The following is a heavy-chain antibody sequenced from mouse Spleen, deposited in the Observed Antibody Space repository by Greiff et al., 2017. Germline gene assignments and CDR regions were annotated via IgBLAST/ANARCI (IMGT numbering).Heavy chain of an antibody. CDR2: ISSGSSTI. J-gene: IGHJ4*01. CDR1: GFTFSDYG. D-gene: IGHD1-1*02. Sequence: DVHLVESGGGLVKPGGSLKLSCAASGFTFSDYGMHWVRQAPEKGLEWVAYISSGSSTIYYADTVKGRFTISRDNAKNTLFLQMTSLRSEDTAMYYCARPVGYAMDYWGQGTSVTVSS. V-gene: IGHV5-17*01. CDR3: ARPVGYAMDY.